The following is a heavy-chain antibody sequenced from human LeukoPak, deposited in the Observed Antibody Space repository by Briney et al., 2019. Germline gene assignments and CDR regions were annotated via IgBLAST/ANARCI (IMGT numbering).Heavy chain of an antibody. J-gene: IGHJ3*02. CDR3: ARQRYSGSYYGVQWDAFDI. CDR1: GGSFRGYY. D-gene: IGHD1-26*01. V-gene: IGHV4-34*01. Sequence: SETLSLTCAVYGGSFRGYYWSWIRQPPGKGLEWIGEINHSGSTNYNPSLKSRVTISVDTSKNQFSLKLSSVTAADTAVFYCARQRYSGSYYGVQWDAFDIWGQGTMVTVSS. CDR2: INHSGST.